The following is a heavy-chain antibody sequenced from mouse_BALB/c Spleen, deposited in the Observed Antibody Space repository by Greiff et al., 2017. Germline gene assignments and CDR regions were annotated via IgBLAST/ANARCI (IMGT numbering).Heavy chain of an antibody. Sequence: EVQLQESGPGLVKPSQSLSLTCTVTGYSITSDYAWNWIRQFPGNKLEWMGYISYSGSTSYNPSLKSRISITRDTSKNQFFLQLNSVTTEDTATYYCARGGFITTARAMDYWGQGTSVTVSS. V-gene: IGHV3-2*02. CDR3: ARGGFITTARAMDY. CDR2: ISYSGST. J-gene: IGHJ4*01. CDR1: GYSITSDYA. D-gene: IGHD1-2*01.